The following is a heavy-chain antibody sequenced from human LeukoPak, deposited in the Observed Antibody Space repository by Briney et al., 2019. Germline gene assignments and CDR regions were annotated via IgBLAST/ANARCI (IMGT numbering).Heavy chain of an antibody. Sequence: PGGSLRLSCAASGFTFSRYWMSWVRQAPGKGLEWVANIKQDGSEKYYVDSVKGRFTISRDNAKNSLYLQMNSLRAEDTAVYYCAREGSEDNWFDPWGQGTLVTVSS. D-gene: IGHD2-15*01. CDR1: GFTFSRYW. CDR2: IKQDGSEK. J-gene: IGHJ5*02. V-gene: IGHV3-7*01. CDR3: AREGSEDNWFDP.